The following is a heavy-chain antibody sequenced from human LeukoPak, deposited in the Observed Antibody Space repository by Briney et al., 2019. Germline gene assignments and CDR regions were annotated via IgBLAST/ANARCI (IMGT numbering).Heavy chain of an antibody. V-gene: IGHV3-74*01. J-gene: IGHJ4*02. CDR2: VNTDGSDT. CDR1: GFIFTTYW. Sequence: GGSLRLSCAASGFIFTTYWMHWVRHAPGEGLVWVARVNTDGSDTNYADSVKGRFTISRDNAKNTLYLQMNSLRADDTTVYHCTRDLVGATSDFWGQGTLVTVSS. CDR3: TRDLVGATSDF. D-gene: IGHD1-26*01.